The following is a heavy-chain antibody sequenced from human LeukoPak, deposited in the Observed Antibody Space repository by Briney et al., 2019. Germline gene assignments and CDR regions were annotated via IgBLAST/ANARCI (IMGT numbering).Heavy chain of an antibody. CDR3: ARWSYYYDSSGYLGY. Sequence: SETLSLTCTVSGGSISSGSYYWSWIRQPAGKGLEWIGHIYTSGSTNYNPSLKSRVTISVDTSKNQFSLKLSSVTAADTAVYYCARWSYYYDSSGYLGYWGQGTLVTVSS. D-gene: IGHD3-22*01. CDR2: IYTSGST. J-gene: IGHJ4*02. CDR1: GGSISSGSYY. V-gene: IGHV4-61*09.